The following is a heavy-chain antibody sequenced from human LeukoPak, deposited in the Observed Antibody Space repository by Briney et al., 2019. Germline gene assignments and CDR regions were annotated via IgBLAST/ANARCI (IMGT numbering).Heavy chain of an antibody. D-gene: IGHD1-26*01. V-gene: IGHV3-23*01. J-gene: IGHJ4*02. CDR1: GFMFSTYA. CDR3: VSQSYSGSDNYYFHY. CDR2: ISGSGERT. Sequence: GGSLRLSCVTSGFMFSTYAMSWVRQAPGKGLEWVSIISGSGERTYYADSVKGRFTVSRDNSKNTLYLQMKSLRAEDTAVYYCVSQSYSGSDNYYFHYWGKGTLVAVSS.